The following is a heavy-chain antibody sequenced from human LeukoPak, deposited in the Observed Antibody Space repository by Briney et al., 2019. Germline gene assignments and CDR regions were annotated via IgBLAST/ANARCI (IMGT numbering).Heavy chain of an antibody. CDR1: GFTFSSYT. J-gene: IGHJ4*02. D-gene: IGHD5-18*01. Sequence: GGSLRLSCAASGFTFSSYTMNWVRQAPGKGLGWVSYISTASSAIDYADSVKGRFTVSRDNAKNLLYLQMNSLRAEDTAVYYCAREARGYSYGARYDIDYWGQGTLVTVSS. V-gene: IGHV3-48*01. CDR2: ISTASSAI. CDR3: AREARGYSYGARYDIDY.